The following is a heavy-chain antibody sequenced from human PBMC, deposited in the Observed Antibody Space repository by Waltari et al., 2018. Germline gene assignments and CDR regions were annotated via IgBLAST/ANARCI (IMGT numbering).Heavy chain of an antibody. D-gene: IGHD4-17*01. Sequence: QLQLQESGPGLVKPSETLSLTCTVSGCSISSSSYYWGWIRQPPGKGLEWIGTIYYSGTTYYNPSLKSRVTISVDTSKKQFSLKLRSVTAPDTAVYYCARGESFYDYGDYGLDAFDIWGQGTMVTVSS. CDR1: GCSISSSSYY. V-gene: IGHV4-39*01. CDR2: IYYSGTT. J-gene: IGHJ3*02. CDR3: ARGESFYDYGDYGLDAFDI.